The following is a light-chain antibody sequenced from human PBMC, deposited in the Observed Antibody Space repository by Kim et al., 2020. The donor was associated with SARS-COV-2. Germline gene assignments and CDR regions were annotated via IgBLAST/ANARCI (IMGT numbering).Light chain of an antibody. Sequence: EIVLTQSPGTLSLSPGERATLSCRASQSVTSSYLAWYQQKPGQPPRLLIYGASNRATGIPDRFSGSGSGTDFTLTISRLESEDFAVYYCQQYGTSLRTFGQGTKVDIK. CDR3: QQYGTSLRT. V-gene: IGKV3-20*01. CDR1: QSVTSSY. CDR2: GAS. J-gene: IGKJ1*01.